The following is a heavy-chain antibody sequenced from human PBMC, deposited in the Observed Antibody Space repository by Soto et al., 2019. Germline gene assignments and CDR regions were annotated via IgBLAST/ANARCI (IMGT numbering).Heavy chain of an antibody. D-gene: IGHD6-19*01. CDR1: GFTFSSYA. V-gene: IGHV3-23*01. J-gene: IGHJ4*02. CDR3: AKRGAGHYFDY. Sequence: EVQLLESGGGLVQPGGSLRLSCAASGFTFSSYAMSWVRQAPGKGLEWVSVISGSGDSTYYADSVKGRLTISRDNSKNTLYLQMNSLRAEEPAVYNCAKRGAGHYFDYWGQGTLVTVSS. CDR2: ISGSGDST.